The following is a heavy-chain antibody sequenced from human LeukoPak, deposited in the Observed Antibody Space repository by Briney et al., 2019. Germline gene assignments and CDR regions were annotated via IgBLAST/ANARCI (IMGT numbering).Heavy chain of an antibody. CDR1: GFTFSNYA. J-gene: IGHJ4*02. CDR3: AARGSAYDYY. CDR2: ITSDGGST. V-gene: IGHV3-64D*09. Sequence: GGSLRLSCSASGFTFSNYAMLWVRQAPGKGLDYVSAITSDGGSTSYADSVKGRFTISRDNSKNTLYLQMSSLRAEDTATYYCAARGSAYDYYWGQGTLVTVSS. D-gene: IGHD5-12*01.